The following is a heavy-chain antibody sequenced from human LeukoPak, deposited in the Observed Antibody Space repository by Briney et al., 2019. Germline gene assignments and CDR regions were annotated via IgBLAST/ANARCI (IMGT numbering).Heavy chain of an antibody. CDR2: IKQDGSEK. V-gene: IGHV3-7*03. CDR1: GFTFSSYW. J-gene: IGHJ3*02. D-gene: IGHD1-26*01. Sequence: GGSLRLSCAASGFTFSSYWMSWVRQAPGKGLEWVANIKQDGSEKYYVDSVKGRFTISRDNAKNSLYLQMNSLIAEDTALYYCARDRLRYSGSYFGLTTNDAFDIWGQGTMVTVSS. CDR3: ARDRLRYSGSYFGLTTNDAFDI.